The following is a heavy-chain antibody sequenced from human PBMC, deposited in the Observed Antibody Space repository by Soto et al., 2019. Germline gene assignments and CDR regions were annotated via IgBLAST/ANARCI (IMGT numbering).Heavy chain of an antibody. CDR2: DGETT. Sequence: GGMRLSVAASGFIFDNAWMSWVRQAPGQGLEWVARDGETTDYAAPVKGRFSVSRNDGKNTLSLQMNSLKTEDTAVYYCVTGFPHYYFDYWGPGILVTV. CDR3: VTGFPHYYFDY. CDR1: GFIFDNAW. V-gene: IGHV3-15*01. J-gene: IGHJ4*02.